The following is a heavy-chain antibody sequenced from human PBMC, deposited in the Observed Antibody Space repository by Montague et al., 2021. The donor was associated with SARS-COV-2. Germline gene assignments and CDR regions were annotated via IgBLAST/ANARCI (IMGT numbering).Heavy chain of an antibody. CDR2: ICYSGST. V-gene: IGHV4-59*01. J-gene: IGHJ3*02. Sequence: SETLSLTCAVSAGSISTYYLRLIRQPPGTGLGWIGYICYSGSTNYYPSLKSRVTISVDTSTNQFSLKLSSVTAADTAVYYCARADITMVRGVNRWAFDIWGQGTMVSV. CDR3: ARADITMVRGVNRWAFDI. CDR1: AGSISTYY. D-gene: IGHD3-10*01.